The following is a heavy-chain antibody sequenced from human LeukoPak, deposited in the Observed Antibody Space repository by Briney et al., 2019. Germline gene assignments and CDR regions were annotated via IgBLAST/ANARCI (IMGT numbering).Heavy chain of an antibody. Sequence: GSLRLSCAASGFTVSSNYMSWVRQAPGKGLEWIGYIYYSGSTNYNPSLKSRVTISVDTSKNQFSLKLSSVTAADTAVYYCARFVSVVSLGLDYYYYMDVWGKGTTVTVSS. CDR2: IYYSGST. V-gene: IGHV4-59*02. D-gene: IGHD2-8*02. J-gene: IGHJ6*03. CDR3: ARFVSVVSLGLDYYYYMDV. CDR1: GFTVSSNY.